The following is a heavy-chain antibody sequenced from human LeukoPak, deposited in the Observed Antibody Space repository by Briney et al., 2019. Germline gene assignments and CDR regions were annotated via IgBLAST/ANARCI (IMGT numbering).Heavy chain of an antibody. CDR2: IRYDGSNK. CDR3: ARAMIVVVIYDAFDI. V-gene: IGHV3-30*02. Sequence: PGGSLRFSCAASGFTFSSYGMHWVRQAPGKGLEWVAFIRYDGSNKYYADSVKGRFTISRDNAKNSLHLQMSSLRAEDTAVYYCARAMIVVVIYDAFDIWGQGTMVTVSS. CDR1: GFTFSSYG. J-gene: IGHJ3*02. D-gene: IGHD3-22*01.